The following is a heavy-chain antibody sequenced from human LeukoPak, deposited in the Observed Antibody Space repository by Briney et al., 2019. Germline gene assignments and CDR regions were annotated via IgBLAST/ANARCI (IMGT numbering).Heavy chain of an antibody. J-gene: IGHJ4*02. CDR3: ARTNIAVAGTMDY. V-gene: IGHV4-59*01. Sequence: PSETLSLTCTVSGGSISIYYWSWIRQPPGKGLEWIGYIYYSGSTNYNPSLKSRVTISVDTSKNQFSLKLSSVTAADTAVYYCARTNIAVAGTMDYWGQGTLVTVSS. CDR1: GGSISIYY. CDR2: IYYSGST. D-gene: IGHD6-19*01.